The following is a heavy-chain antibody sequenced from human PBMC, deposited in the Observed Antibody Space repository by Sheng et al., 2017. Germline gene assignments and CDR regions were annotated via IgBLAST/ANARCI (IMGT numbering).Heavy chain of an antibody. CDR2: IYYSGST. D-gene: IGHD6-6*01. CDR1: GGSISSNNYY. Sequence: QLQLQESGPGLVKPSETLSLTCSVFGGSISSNNYYWGWIRQPPGKGLEWIGSIYYSGSTYYNPSLKSRVTVSVDTSKNQFSLKLTSVTAADTAMYYCARSSIVAHTFDYWGQGTLVTVSS. V-gene: IGHV4-39*07. J-gene: IGHJ4*02. CDR3: ARSSIVAHTFDY.